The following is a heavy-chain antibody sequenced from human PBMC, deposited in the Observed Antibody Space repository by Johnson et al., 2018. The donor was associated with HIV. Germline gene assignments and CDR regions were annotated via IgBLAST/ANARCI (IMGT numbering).Heavy chain of an antibody. J-gene: IGHJ3*02. CDR2: ISYDGSNK. CDR3: ARGAANDAFDI. Sequence: QVQLVESGGGVAQPGRSLRLSCAASGLTFSNYMNWVRQAPGKGLEWVAVISYDGSNKYYTDSVKGRFTISRDNSKNTLYLQMNSLRAEDTAVYYCARGAANDAFDIWGQGTMVTVSS. D-gene: IGHD1-26*01. CDR1: GLTFSNY. V-gene: IGHV3-30*14.